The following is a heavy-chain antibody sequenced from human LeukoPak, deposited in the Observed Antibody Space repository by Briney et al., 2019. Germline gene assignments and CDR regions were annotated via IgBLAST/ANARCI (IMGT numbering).Heavy chain of an antibody. V-gene: IGHV4-34*01. CDR1: GGSFTGYY. CDR2: INHSGGT. Sequence: SDTLSLTCTVYGGSFTGYYLSWIRQPPGKGLEWIGEINHSGGTNYDPTLKSRVTISVDTSKNQFSLKLSSVTAADTAVYYCARKPAPRYSSSSTYYYYYYMGVWGKGTTVTVSS. CDR3: ARKPAPRYSSSSTYYYYYYMGV. J-gene: IGHJ6*03. D-gene: IGHD6-6*01.